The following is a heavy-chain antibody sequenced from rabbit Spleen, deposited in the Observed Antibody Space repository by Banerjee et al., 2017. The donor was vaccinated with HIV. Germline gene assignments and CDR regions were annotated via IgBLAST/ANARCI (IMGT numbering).Heavy chain of an antibody. J-gene: IGHJ4*01. V-gene: IGHV1S8*01. CDR3: VRDQAGDADYVPYYLNL. Sequence: QEQLGESGGGLVQPGGSLKLSCTASGFDFSKHGVTWVRPAPGKGLEWSGYIVPFFGNTDYSSGVNGRVTISSHNAQNTLYLQLSSLTVADTATYFCVRDQAGDADYVPYYLNLWGPGTLVTVS. CDR1: GFDFSKHG. D-gene: IGHD2-1*01. CDR2: IVPFFGNT.